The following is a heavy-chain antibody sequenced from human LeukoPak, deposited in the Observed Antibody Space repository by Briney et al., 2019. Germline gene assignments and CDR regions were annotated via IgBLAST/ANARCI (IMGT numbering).Heavy chain of an antibody. CDR1: X. V-gene: IGHV3-7*01. J-gene: IGHJ4*02. CDR3: ARFGIRLRAYYFFDY. CDR2: XKQDGSEK. Sequence: XMXWVRQXXXXXXXWXXNXKQDGSEKYYVDSVKGRFTISRDNAKNSLYLQMNSLRAEDTAVYYCARFGIRLRAYYFFDYWGQGTLVTVSS. D-gene: IGHD2-21*01.